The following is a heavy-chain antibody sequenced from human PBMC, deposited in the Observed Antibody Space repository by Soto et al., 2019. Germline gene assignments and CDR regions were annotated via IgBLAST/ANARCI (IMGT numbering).Heavy chain of an antibody. CDR1: GSSGRSRNYC. Sequence: SETRSPTSTFSGSSGRSRNYCWGWFRPGPGTGLEGIGDDYDSVNYDSGGTDYNPSLKSRPTISLDTSKNQLPLTLASVTAADTAVYYCARESDFWDDAYMRTFDIWGQRIRVTVSS. CDR2: DYDSVNYDSGGT. D-gene: IGHD3-3*01. V-gene: IGHV4-61*01. J-gene: IGHJ3*02. CDR3: ARESDFWDDAYMRTFDI.